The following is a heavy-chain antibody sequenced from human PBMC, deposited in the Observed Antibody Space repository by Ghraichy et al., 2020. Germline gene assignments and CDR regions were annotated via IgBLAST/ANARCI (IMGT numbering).Heavy chain of an antibody. D-gene: IGHD5-24*01. J-gene: IGHJ3*02. CDR2: IYYSGST. Sequence: SETLSLTCTVSGGSISSYYWSWIRQPPGKGLEWIGYIYYSGSTNYNPSLKSRVTISVDTSKNQFSLKLSSVTAADTAVYYCARDQGWLQSDAFDIWGQGTMVTVSS. CDR1: GGSISSYY. CDR3: ARDQGWLQSDAFDI. V-gene: IGHV4-59*01.